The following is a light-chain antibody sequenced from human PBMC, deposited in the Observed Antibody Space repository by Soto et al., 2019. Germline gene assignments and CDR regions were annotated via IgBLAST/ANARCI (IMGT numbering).Light chain of an antibody. CDR1: QGVNTY. CDR3: QQRGNWPLYT. J-gene: IGKJ2*01. V-gene: IGKV3-11*01. CDR2: DAS. Sequence: EIVLTQSPATLSLSPGERATLSCRASQGVNTYLAWYQQKPGQAPRLLIYDASNRATGIPARFSGSGSGTDFTLTISSLEPEDFAVYYCQQRGNWPLYTFGQGTKLEI.